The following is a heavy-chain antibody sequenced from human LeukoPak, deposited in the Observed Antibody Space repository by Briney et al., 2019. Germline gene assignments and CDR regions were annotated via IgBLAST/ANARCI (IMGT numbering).Heavy chain of an antibody. CDR3: ARDGYSYGKKPLDY. J-gene: IGHJ4*02. D-gene: IGHD5-18*01. V-gene: IGHV1-18*01. Sequence: KLQGRVTMTTDTSTSTAYMELRSLRSDDTAVYYCARDGYSYGKKPLDYWGQGTLVTVSS.